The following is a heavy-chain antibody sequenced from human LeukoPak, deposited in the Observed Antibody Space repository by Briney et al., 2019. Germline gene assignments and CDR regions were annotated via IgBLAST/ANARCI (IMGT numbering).Heavy chain of an antibody. CDR2: IYYSGST. J-gene: IGHJ1*01. Sequence: SQTLSLTCTVSGGSISSGGYYWSWIRQLPGKGLEWIGYIYYSGSTYYNPSLKSRVTISVDTSKNQFSLKLSSVTAADTAVYYCAREGVEMATNYFQHWGQGTLVTVSS. CDR1: GGSISSGGYY. D-gene: IGHD5-24*01. V-gene: IGHV4-31*03. CDR3: AREGVEMATNYFQH.